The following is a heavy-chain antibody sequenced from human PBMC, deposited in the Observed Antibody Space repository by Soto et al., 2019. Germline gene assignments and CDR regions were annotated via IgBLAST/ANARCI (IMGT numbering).Heavy chain of an antibody. V-gene: IGHV4-34*01. Sequence: SETLSLTCAVYGGSFSGYYWSWIRQPPGRGLEWIGEINHSGTTNYNPSLKSRVTISVDTSKNQFSLKVSSVTAADTAVYYCARRTAGGSGTYYNSWFDPWGQGTLVTVSS. D-gene: IGHD3-10*01. CDR3: ARRTAGGSGTYYNSWFDP. CDR2: INHSGTT. CDR1: GGSFSGYY. J-gene: IGHJ5*02.